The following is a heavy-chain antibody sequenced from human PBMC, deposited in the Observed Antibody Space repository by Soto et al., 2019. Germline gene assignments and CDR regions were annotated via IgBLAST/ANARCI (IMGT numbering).Heavy chain of an antibody. D-gene: IGHD6-19*01. CDR1: GAALSSGGYF. CDR2: IYYSGGT. V-gene: IGHV4-61*08. CDR3: TREQSDDNYFDP. Sequence: PSETLSVTCTVPGAALSSGGYFYAWVRQPPGKGLEWLGYIYYSGGTNYNPSLKSRVTISLDKSKSQFSLRLISVTAADTAVYYCTREQSDDNYFDPWGQGTLVTVSS. J-gene: IGHJ5*02.